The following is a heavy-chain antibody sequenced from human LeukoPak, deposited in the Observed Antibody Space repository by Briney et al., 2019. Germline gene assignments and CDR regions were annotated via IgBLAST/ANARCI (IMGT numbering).Heavy chain of an antibody. D-gene: IGHD4-17*01. CDR3: TKRITATAPFDS. CDR2: ITGSGDFA. Sequence: GGSLRLSCAASGFPFSTYGISWVRQAPGKGLEWVSAITGSGDFAKYADSVRGRFTISRDNSKNTVYLQMNSLTVEDTALYYCTKRITATAPFDSRGQGALVIVSS. J-gene: IGHJ4*02. V-gene: IGHV3-23*01. CDR1: GFPFSTYG.